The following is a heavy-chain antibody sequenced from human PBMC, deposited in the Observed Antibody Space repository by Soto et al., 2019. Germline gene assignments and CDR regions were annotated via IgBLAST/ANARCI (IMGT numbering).Heavy chain of an antibody. V-gene: IGHV4-31*03. D-gene: IGHD6-19*01. Sequence: SETLSLTCTVSGDSISNDNYYWNWIRQLPGKGLEWIGYIHYSGTTDYNPSLKSRVIISVDTSKNHFSLKLSSVTAADTAVYYCARQRKWLSPFDSWGQGTLVTVS. J-gene: IGHJ4*02. CDR1: GDSISNDNYY. CDR3: ARQRKWLSPFDS. CDR2: IHYSGTT.